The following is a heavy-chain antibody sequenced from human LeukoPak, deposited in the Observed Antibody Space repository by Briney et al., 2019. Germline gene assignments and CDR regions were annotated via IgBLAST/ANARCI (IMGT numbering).Heavy chain of an antibody. CDR2: IRSSSSYI. V-gene: IGHV3-21*01. CDR1: GFTFSSYS. J-gene: IGHJ4*02. Sequence: GGSLRLSCAASGFTFSSYSMNWVCQTPEKRLEWGSSIRSSSSYIYYADSVKGRFTISRDNAKNSLYLQMNSLRAEDTAVYYCARDTRGIYDYIWGSYRYTAIGYWGQGTLVTVSS. CDR3: ARDTRGIYDYIWGSYRYTAIGY. D-gene: IGHD3-16*02.